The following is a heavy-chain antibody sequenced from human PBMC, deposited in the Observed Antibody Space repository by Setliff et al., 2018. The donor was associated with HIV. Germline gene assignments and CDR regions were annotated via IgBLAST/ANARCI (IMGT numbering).Heavy chain of an antibody. J-gene: IGHJ2*01. CDR3: TSDTGDILSGYRPHWYFDL. V-gene: IGHV4-31*03. Sequence: KASETLSLTCSVYGGSLISGGYYWSWIRQHPGKGLEWIGYVYYTGKTYYNPSLESRISMSVDTSKNLFSLKLTTVTAADAAVYYCTSDTGDILSGYRPHWYFDLWGRGTLVTVS. D-gene: IGHD3-9*01. CDR2: VYYTGKT. CDR1: GGSLISGGYY.